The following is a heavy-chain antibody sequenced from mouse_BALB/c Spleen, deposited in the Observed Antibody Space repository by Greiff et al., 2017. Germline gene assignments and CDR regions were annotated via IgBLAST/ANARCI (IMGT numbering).Heavy chain of an antibody. V-gene: IGHV1S137*01. D-gene: IGHD1-1*01. CDR1: GYTFTDYA. CDR2: ISTYYGDA. J-gene: IGHJ1*01. Sequence: QVQLQQSGAELVRPGVSVKISCKGSGYTFTDYAMHWVKQSHAKSLEWIGVISTYYGDASYNQKFKGKATMTVDKSSSTAYMELARLTSEDSAIYYCAYCSSYEWYFDDWGAGTTVTVSA. CDR3: AYCSSYEWYFDD.